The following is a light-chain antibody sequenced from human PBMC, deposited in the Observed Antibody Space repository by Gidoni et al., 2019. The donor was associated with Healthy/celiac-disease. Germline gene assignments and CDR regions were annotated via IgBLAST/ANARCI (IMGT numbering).Light chain of an antibody. V-gene: IGKV2-28*01. J-gene: IGKJ1*01. Sequence: DIVMTQYSLSLPVTPGEPASISCRSSQSLLHSNVYNYLDWYLQKPGQSPQLLIYLGSNRASGVPDRFSGSGSGTDFTLKISRVEAEDVGVYYCMQALQTPWTFGQGTKVEIK. CDR1: QSLLHSNVYNY. CDR3: MQALQTPWT. CDR2: LGS.